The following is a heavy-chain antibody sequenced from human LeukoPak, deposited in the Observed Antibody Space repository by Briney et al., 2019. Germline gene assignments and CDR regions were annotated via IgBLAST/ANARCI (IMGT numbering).Heavy chain of an antibody. CDR1: GFTGNNNS. CDR2: IYPSGAA. Sequence: GGSLRLSCVASGFTGNNNSLSWVRQSPGKGLEWVSLIYPSGAAYYADSVKGRFTISRDNTKNKVFLQMNSPRAEDTAMYFCARVFLPWYFDLWGRGTLVIVSS. V-gene: IGHV3-53*01. J-gene: IGHJ2*01. CDR3: ARVFLPWYFDL.